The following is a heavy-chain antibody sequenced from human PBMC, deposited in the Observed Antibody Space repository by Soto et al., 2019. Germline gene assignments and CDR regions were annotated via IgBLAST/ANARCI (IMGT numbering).Heavy chain of an antibody. Sequence: GGSLRLSCAASGFTFSSYGMNWVRQAPGKGLEWVSYIGSSSSDIYYADPVKGRFTISRDNAKNSLYLQMNSLRDEDTALHYCARAALYGYDYWGQGTLVTVSS. D-gene: IGHD4-17*01. CDR3: ARAALYGYDY. CDR2: IGSSSSDI. CDR1: GFTFSSYG. J-gene: IGHJ4*02. V-gene: IGHV3-48*02.